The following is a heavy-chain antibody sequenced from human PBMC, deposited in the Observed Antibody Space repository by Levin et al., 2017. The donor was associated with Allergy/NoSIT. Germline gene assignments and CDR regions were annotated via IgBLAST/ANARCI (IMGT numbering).Heavy chain of an antibody. V-gene: IGHV3-33*01. CDR2: IWYDGSNK. D-gene: IGHD3-10*01. CDR3: VRGISGSGSYYRGYFDY. J-gene: IGHJ4*02. Sequence: GGSLRLSCAASGFTFSSYGMHWVRQAPGKGLEWVAMIWYDGSNKYYVDSVKGRFTISRDNSKSTLYLQMNSLRDEDTAVYYCVRGISGSGSYYRGYFDYWGQGTLVTVSS. CDR1: GFTFSSYG.